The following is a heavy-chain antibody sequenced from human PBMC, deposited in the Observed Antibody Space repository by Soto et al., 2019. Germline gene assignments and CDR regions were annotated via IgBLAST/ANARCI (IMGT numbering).Heavy chain of an antibody. D-gene: IGHD6-13*01. V-gene: IGHV1-69*02. CDR2: VIPIFDIT. CDR3: ARDRDNSNWPNFDF. Sequence: QVQLVQSGSEVKNPGSSVKVSCKASGDTFSIYTISWVRQAPGQGLEWMGRVIPIFDITSYTQRFQGRVTITADKSTTTVYMELSSLRSEDTAVYYCARDRDNSNWPNFDFWGQGTLVTVSS. J-gene: IGHJ4*02. CDR1: GDTFSIYT.